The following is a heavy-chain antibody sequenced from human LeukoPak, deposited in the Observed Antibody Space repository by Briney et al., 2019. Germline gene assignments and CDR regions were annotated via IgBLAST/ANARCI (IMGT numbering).Heavy chain of an antibody. CDR1: GYIFTGYY. Sequence: SLKLSCKASGYIFTGYYMHWGRQAPGQGLEWMGWINPNSGGTNSAQKLQGRVIMIRDASINTAYMELSRLTSDETAVYYCARHPYSGSYHFDYWGQGTLVTVSS. CDR2: INPNSGGT. D-gene: IGHD1-26*01. V-gene: IGHV1-2*02. CDR3: ARHPYSGSYHFDY. J-gene: IGHJ4*02.